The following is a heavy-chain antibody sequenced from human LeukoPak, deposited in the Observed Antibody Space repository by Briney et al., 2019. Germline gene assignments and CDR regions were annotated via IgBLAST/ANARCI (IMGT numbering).Heavy chain of an antibody. CDR2: ISGSGGST. Sequence: GGSLRLSCAASGFTFSSYAMSWVCQAPGKGLEWVSAISGSGGSTYYADSVKGRFTISRDNAKNTLYLQMDSLGAEDTAVYYCARRAFYDSSGYYLFDYWGQGTLVTVSS. V-gene: IGHV3-23*01. J-gene: IGHJ4*02. CDR3: ARRAFYDSSGYYLFDY. CDR1: GFTFSSYA. D-gene: IGHD3-22*01.